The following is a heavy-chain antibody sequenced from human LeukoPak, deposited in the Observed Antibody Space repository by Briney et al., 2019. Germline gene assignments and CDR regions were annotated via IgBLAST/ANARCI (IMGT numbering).Heavy chain of an antibody. D-gene: IGHD3-9*01. CDR2: ISYDGSNK. Sequence: GGSLRLSCAASGFTFSSYAMHWVRQAPGKGLEWVAVISYDGSNKYYADSVKGRFTISRDNSKNTLYLQMNSLRAEDTAVYYCARGVRYDILTGYYGHFDYWGQGTQVTVSS. J-gene: IGHJ4*02. CDR3: ARGVRYDILTGYYGHFDY. CDR1: GFTFSSYA. V-gene: IGHV3-30-3*01.